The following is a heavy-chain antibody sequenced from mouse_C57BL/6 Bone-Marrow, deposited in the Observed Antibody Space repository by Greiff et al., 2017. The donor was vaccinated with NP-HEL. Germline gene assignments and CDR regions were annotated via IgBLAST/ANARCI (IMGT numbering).Heavy chain of an antibody. J-gene: IGHJ2*01. Sequence: VQLQQSGTVLARPGASVKMSCKTSGYTFTSYWMHWVKQRPGQGLEWIGAIYPGNSDTSYNQKFKGKAKLTAVTSASTAYMELSSLTNEDSAVYYCTRWCEDYDAGYYFDYWGQGTTLTVSS. V-gene: IGHV1-5*01. CDR3: TRWCEDYDAGYYFDY. CDR2: IYPGNSDT. CDR1: GYTFTSYW. D-gene: IGHD2-4*01.